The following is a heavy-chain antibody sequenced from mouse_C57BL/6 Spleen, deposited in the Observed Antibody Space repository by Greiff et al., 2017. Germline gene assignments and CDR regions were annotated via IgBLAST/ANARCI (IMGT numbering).Heavy chain of an antibody. V-gene: IGHV1-55*01. Sequence: VQLQQPGAELVKPGASVKMSCKASGYTFTSYWITWVKQRPGQGLEWIGDIYPGSGSTNYNEKFKGKATLTVDTSSSTAYMQLSSLTSEDSAVYYCTCGWYCYCSSLYYFGCWGQVTTLTVS. CDR2: IYPGSGST. CDR1: GYTFTSYW. J-gene: IGHJ2*01. D-gene: IGHD1-1*01. CDR3: TCGWYCYCSSLYYFGC.